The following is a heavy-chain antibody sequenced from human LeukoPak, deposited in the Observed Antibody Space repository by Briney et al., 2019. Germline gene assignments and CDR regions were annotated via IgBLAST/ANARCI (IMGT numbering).Heavy chain of an antibody. J-gene: IGHJ6*03. CDR1: GGSISSSSYY. CDR2: IYYSGST. D-gene: IGHD3-10*01. Sequence: SETLSLTCTVSGGSISSSSYYWGWIRHPPRKRLEWIGSIYYSGSTYYNPSLKSRVTISGATSNNQLSLKLSSVTAADTAVYYCARAFRSGGRHNYYYYYMDVWGKGTTVTISS. V-gene: IGHV4-39*01. CDR3: ARAFRSGGRHNYYYYYMDV.